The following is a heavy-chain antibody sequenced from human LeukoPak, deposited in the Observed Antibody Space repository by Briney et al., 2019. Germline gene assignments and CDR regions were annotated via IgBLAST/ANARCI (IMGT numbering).Heavy chain of an antibody. V-gene: IGHV3-33*01. CDR3: ARSGVRGVISYYYYGMDV. J-gene: IGHJ6*02. CDR2: IWYDGSNK. CDR1: GFTFSSYG. Sequence: PGGSLRLSCAASGFTFSSYGMHWVRQAPGKGLEWVAVIWYDGSNKYYADSVKGRFTISRDNSKNTLHLQMNSLRAEDTAVYYCARSGVRGVISYYYYGMDVWGQGTTVTVSS. D-gene: IGHD3-10*01.